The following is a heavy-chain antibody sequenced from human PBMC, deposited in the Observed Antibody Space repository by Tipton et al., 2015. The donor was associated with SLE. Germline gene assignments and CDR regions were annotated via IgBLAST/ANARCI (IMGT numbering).Heavy chain of an antibody. J-gene: IGHJ3*02. CDR2: IYYSGSP. CDR1: GGSISSHY. Sequence: TLSLTCTVSGGSISSHYWSWIRQPPGKGLEWIGYIYYSGSPNYNPSLKSRVTISVDTSKNQFSLKLSSVTAADTAVYYCARAAEYSSSSGAFDIWGQGTMVTVSS. CDR3: ARAAEYSSSSGAFDI. D-gene: IGHD6-6*01. V-gene: IGHV4-59*11.